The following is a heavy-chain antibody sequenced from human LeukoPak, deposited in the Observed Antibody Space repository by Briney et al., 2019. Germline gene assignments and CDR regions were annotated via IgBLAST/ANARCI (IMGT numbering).Heavy chain of an antibody. CDR3: ARAALAYCGGDCYPGAFDI. V-gene: IGHV3-21*01. CDR2: ISTTGTYT. Sequence: GGSLRLSCAASRFTFSTYSMNWVRQAPGKGPEWVASISTTGTYTYYADSVKGRFTISRDNAKNSLSLQMSSLRAEDTAVYCCARAALAYCGGDCYPGAFDIWGQRTVVTVSS. CDR1: RFTFSTYS. D-gene: IGHD2-21*02. J-gene: IGHJ3*02.